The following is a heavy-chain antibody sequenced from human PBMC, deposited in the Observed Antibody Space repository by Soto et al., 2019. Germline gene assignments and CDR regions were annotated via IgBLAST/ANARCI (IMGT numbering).Heavy chain of an antibody. Sequence: PGGSLRLSCAASGFTFSSYGMHWVRQAPGKGLEWVAVISYDGSNKYYADSVKGRFTISRDNSKNTLYLQMNSLRAEDTAVYYCAKNILSKGYFDYWGQGTLVTVSS. CDR2: ISYDGSNK. J-gene: IGHJ4*02. CDR1: GFTFSSYG. V-gene: IGHV3-30*18. CDR3: AKNILSKGYFDY.